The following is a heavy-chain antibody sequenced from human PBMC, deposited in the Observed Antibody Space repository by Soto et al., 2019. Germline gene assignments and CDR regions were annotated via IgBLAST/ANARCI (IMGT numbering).Heavy chain of an antibody. D-gene: IGHD2-21*02. CDR2: IRDKANSYAT. J-gene: IGHJ4*02. V-gene: IGHV3-73*01. CDR1: GFTFSGSA. CDR3: TRLYCGGDCDFDS. Sequence: HPGGCMKLACAAPGFTFSGSAMHGVLQASGKGLEWVGRIRDKANSYATAYTASVKGRFTISRDDSKNTAYLQMNSLKTEDTAVYXCTRLYCGGDCDFDSWGQGTLVTVSS.